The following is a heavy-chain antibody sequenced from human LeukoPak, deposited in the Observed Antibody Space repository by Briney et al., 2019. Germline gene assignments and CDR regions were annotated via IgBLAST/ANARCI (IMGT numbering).Heavy chain of an antibody. CDR1: GFTFSSYW. J-gene: IGHJ6*03. V-gene: IGHV3-7*01. Sequence: PGGSLRLSCAASGFTFSSYWMSWVRQAPGKGLEWVANINQDGSEKYYVDSVKGRFTISRDNAKNSLYLQMNSMRAENTAVYYCARAIYGSGSFYYYYYMDVWGKGTTVTVSS. D-gene: IGHD3-10*01. CDR2: INQDGSEK. CDR3: ARAIYGSGSFYYYYYMDV.